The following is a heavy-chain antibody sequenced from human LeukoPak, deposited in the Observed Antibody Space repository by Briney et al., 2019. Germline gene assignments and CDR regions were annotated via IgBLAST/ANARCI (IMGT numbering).Heavy chain of an antibody. D-gene: IGHD2-2*01. CDR1: GGSISSSSYY. CDR3: AREGRGYGTSTSGTYYYYYYMDV. CDR2: IYYSGST. V-gene: IGHV4-39*07. Sequence: SETLSLTCTVSGGSISSSSYYWGWIRQPPGKGLEWIGSIYYSGSTYYNPSLESRVTISVDTSKNQFSLKLSSVTAADTAVYYCAREGRGYGTSTSGTYYYYYYMDVWGKGTTVTISS. J-gene: IGHJ6*03.